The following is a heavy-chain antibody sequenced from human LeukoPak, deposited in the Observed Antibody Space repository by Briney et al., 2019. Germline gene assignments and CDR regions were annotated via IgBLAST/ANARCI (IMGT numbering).Heavy chain of an antibody. CDR1: GYTFTSYD. J-gene: IGHJ4*02. V-gene: IGHV1-8*03. D-gene: IGHD6-13*01. CDR2: MNPNSGKT. Sequence: ASVKLSCKASGYTFTSYDINWVRQATGQGLEWMGWMNPNSGKTGYAQKFQGRVTITRNTSISTAYMELSSLRSEDTAVYYCARGTPQYSSSWYRNFPDHWGQGTLVTVSS. CDR3: ARGTPQYSSSWYRNFPDH.